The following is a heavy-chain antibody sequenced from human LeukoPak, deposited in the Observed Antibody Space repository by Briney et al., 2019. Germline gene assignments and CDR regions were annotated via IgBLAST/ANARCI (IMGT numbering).Heavy chain of an antibody. CDR1: GYSFSSYW. V-gene: IGHV5-51*01. CDR3: AKRWADSSGSQLYFDY. J-gene: IGHJ4*02. D-gene: IGHD3-22*01. CDR2: IYPGDSDT. Sequence: GESLKISCKASGYSFSSYWIGWVRQMPGKGLEWMGIIYPGDSDTRHSPSFLGQVTISADKSISTAYLQWSGLKPSDTAMYYCAKRWADSSGSQLYFDYWGQGTLVTVSS.